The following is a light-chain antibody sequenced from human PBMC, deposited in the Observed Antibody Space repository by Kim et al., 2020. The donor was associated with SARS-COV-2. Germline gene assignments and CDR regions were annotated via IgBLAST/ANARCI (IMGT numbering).Light chain of an antibody. CDR3: ATWDDSLNGWV. CDR1: HSNIGSNT. Sequence: GQRVTISCSGNHSNIGSNTVNWYQHRPQTAPKLLIFSDDERPSGVPDRFSGSRSGTSASLAVSGLQLADEADYYCATWDDSLNGWVFGGGTKLTVL. J-gene: IGLJ3*02. CDR2: SDD. V-gene: IGLV1-44*01.